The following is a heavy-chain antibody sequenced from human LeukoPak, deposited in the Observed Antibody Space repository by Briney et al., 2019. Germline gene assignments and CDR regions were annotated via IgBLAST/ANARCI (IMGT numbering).Heavy chain of an antibody. CDR1: GGSISSSSYY. CDR3: ARVIAAAGTGDAFDI. J-gene: IGHJ3*02. D-gene: IGHD6-13*01. V-gene: IGHV4-39*07. CDR2: IYYSGST. Sequence: PSETLSLTCTVSGGSISSSSYYWGWIRQPPGKGLEWIGSIYYSGSTYYNPSLKSRVTISVDTSKNQFSLKLSSVTAADTAVYYCARVIAAAGTGDAFDIWGQGTMVTVSS.